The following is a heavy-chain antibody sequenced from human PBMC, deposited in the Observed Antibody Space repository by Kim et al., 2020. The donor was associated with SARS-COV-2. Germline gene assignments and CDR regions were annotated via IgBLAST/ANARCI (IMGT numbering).Heavy chain of an antibody. Sequence: GGSLRLSCAASGFTFSSYGMHWVRQAPGKGLEWVAVISYDGSNKYYADSVKGRFTISRDNSKNTLYLQMNSLRAEDTAVYYCARDREITMVRGVKDYWG. CDR2: ISYDGSNK. J-gene: IGHJ4*01. V-gene: IGHV3-33*05. CDR3: ARDREITMVRGVKDY. D-gene: IGHD3-10*01. CDR1: GFTFSSYG.